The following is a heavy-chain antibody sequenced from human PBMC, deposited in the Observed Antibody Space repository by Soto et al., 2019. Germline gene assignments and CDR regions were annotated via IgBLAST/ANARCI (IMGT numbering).Heavy chain of an antibody. D-gene: IGHD3-3*01. CDR3: ARPYDFWSGGLMDV. CDR1: GGSISSSSYY. J-gene: IGHJ6*04. Sequence: SETLSLTCTVSGGSISSSSYYWGWIRQPPGKGLEWIGSIYYSGSTYYNPSLKSRVTISVDTSKNQFSLKLTSVTAADTAVYYCARPYDFWSGGLMDVWGKGTTVTVSS. CDR2: IYYSGST. V-gene: IGHV4-39*01.